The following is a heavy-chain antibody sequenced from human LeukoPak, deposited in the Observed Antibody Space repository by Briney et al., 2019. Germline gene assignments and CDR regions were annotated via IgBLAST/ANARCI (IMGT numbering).Heavy chain of an antibody. Sequence: GGSLRLSCAASGFTFSSYEVNWVRQAPGKGLEWVSYISSSGSTIYYADSVKGRFTISRDNAKNSLYLQMNSLRAEDTAVYYCAREEREGYYYYGMDVWGKGTTVTVSS. J-gene: IGHJ6*04. CDR1: GFTFSSYE. CDR2: ISSSGSTI. V-gene: IGHV3-48*03. CDR3: AREEREGYYYYGMDV.